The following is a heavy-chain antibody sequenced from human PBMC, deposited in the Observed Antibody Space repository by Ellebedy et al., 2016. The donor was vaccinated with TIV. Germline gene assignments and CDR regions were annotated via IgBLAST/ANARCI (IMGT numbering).Heavy chain of an antibody. CDR3: ATLPYISTSSAY. CDR1: GYTLTAYH. D-gene: IGHD6-6*01. CDR2: IYPNSVGT. Sequence: ASVKVSCKTSGYTLTAYHIHWVRQAPGQGLEWMGWIYPNSVGTTYAQKFQGRVTMTTDTSTSTGYMELNSLTYDDTAVYYCATLPYISTSSAYWGQGTLVTVSS. V-gene: IGHV1-2*02. J-gene: IGHJ4*02.